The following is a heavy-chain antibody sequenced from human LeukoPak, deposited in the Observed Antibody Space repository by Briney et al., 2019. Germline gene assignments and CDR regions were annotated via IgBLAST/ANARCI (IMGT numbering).Heavy chain of an antibody. CDR2: IYSGGSK. D-gene: IGHD1-26*01. CDR3: ARASGSRNFDY. CDR1: GDSASIIY. V-gene: IGHV3-66*01. Sequence: LSRAHPGDSASIIYMSWGPAAPGEGPEWVSVIYSGGSKYYADSVKGRFTISRDNLKYTLNLQMNSLRAEDTAVYYCARASGSRNFDYWGQGTLVTVSS. J-gene: IGHJ4*02.